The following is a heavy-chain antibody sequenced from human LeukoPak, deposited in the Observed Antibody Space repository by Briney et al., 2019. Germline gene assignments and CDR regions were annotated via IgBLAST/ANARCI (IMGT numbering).Heavy chain of an antibody. Sequence: GGSLRLSCAASGFPFSDYYMPWIRQAPGKGLECVSYISSSSSYTNYADSVKGRFTISRDNPKNSLYLQMNSLRADDTAVFFCARAYPHHTSPYYFDYWGQGTLVTVSS. CDR3: ARAYPHHTSPYYFDY. V-gene: IGHV3-11*06. J-gene: IGHJ4*02. CDR2: ISSSSSYT. CDR1: GFPFSDYY. D-gene: IGHD2-2*01.